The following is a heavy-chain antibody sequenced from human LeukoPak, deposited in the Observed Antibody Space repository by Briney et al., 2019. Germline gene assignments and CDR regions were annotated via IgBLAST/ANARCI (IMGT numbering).Heavy chain of an antibody. CDR2: IIPILGIA. D-gene: IGHD6-6*01. CDR1: GGTFSSYA. J-gene: IGHJ4*02. CDR3: AREYSSSSNHFDY. V-gene: IGHV1-69*04. Sequence: SVKVSCKASGGTFSSYAISWVRQAPGQGLEWMGRIIPILGIANYAQKFQGRVTITADKSTSTAYMELSSLRSEDTAVYYCAREYSSSSNHFDYWGQGTLVTVSS.